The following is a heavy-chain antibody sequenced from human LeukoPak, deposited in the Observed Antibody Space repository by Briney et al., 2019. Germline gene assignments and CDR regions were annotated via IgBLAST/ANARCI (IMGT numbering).Heavy chain of an antibody. D-gene: IGHD6-13*01. CDR1: GGTFSSYA. CDR3: ARTGLEQQPPPRWYYYYYMDV. V-gene: IGHV1-69*05. J-gene: IGHJ6*03. CDR2: IIPIFGTA. Sequence: ASVKVSCKASGGTFSSYAISWVRQAPGQGLEWMGGIIPIFGTANYAQKFQGRVTITTDESTSTAYMELSSLRSEDTAVYYCARTGLEQQPPPRWYYYYYMDVWGKGTTVTVSS.